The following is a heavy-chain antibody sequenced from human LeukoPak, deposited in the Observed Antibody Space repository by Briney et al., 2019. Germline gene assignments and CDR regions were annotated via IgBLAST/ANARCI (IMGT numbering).Heavy chain of an antibody. CDR2: INPSGASA. V-gene: IGHV1-46*01. CDR1: GYTFTSYS. Sequence: ASVKVSCKASGYTFTSYSIHWVRQAPGQGLEWMGIINPSGASAMYAQKFQGRVTITADESTSTAYMELSSLRSEDTAVYYCARDRSYGGKYYFDYWGQGTLVTVSS. CDR3: ARDRSYGGKYYFDY. D-gene: IGHD5-18*01. J-gene: IGHJ4*02.